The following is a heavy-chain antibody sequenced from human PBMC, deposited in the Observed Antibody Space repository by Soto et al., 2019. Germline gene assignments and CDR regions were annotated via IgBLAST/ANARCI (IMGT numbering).Heavy chain of an antibody. D-gene: IGHD2-2*02. J-gene: IGHJ6*02. CDR3: ARMGVVPAAIRYYYYGMDV. Sequence: ASGKVSCKASGYTFTSYAMHWVRQAPGQRLEWMGWINAGNGNTKYSQKFQGRVTITRDTSASTAYMELSSLRSEDTAVYYCARMGVVPAAIRYYYYGMDVWGQGTTVTVSS. CDR1: GYTFTSYA. CDR2: INAGNGNT. V-gene: IGHV1-3*01.